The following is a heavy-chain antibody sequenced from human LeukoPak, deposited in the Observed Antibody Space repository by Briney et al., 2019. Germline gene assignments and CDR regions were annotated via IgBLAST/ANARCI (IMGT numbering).Heavy chain of an antibody. Sequence: LSLTCAVYGGSFSGYYWSWIRQAPGKGLEWVSYISSSGSTIYYADSVKGRFTISRDNAKNSLYLQMNSLRAEDTAVYYCASRDGYNYRVYWGQGTLVTVSS. CDR2: ISSSGSTI. V-gene: IGHV3-11*01. D-gene: IGHD5-24*01. CDR1: GGSFSGYY. J-gene: IGHJ4*02. CDR3: ASRDGYNYRVY.